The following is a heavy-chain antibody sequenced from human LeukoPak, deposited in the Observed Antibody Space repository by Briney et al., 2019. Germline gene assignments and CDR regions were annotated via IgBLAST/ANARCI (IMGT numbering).Heavy chain of an antibody. V-gene: IGHV1-24*01. D-gene: IGHD6-13*01. CDR3: ATQQLPYWYFDL. CDR1: GYTFTELS. J-gene: IGHJ2*01. Sequence: ASVTVSCKVSGYTFTELSMHWVRQAPGKGLEWMGGFDPEDGETIYAQKFQGRVTMTEDTSTDTAYMELSSLRSEDTAVYYCATQQLPYWYFDLWGRGTLVTVSS. CDR2: FDPEDGET.